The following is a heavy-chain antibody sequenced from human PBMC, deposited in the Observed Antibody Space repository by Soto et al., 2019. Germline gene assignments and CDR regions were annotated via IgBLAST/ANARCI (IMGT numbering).Heavy chain of an antibody. CDR1: GYTFTSYA. Sequence: GASVKVSCKASGYTFTSYAMHWVRQAPGQRLEWMGWINAGNGNTKYSQKFQGRVTITRDTSASTAYMELSSLRSEDTAVYYCASDVERVATREPVGPFDYWGQGTLVTVSS. CDR3: ASDVERVATREPVGPFDY. V-gene: IGHV1-3*01. CDR2: INAGNGNT. D-gene: IGHD5-12*01. J-gene: IGHJ4*02.